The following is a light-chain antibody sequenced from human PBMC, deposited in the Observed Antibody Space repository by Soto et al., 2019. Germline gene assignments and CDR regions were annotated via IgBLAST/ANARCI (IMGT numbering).Light chain of an antibody. CDR2: DAS. CDR3: QQYNSYSPETT. Sequence: DIQMTQSPSTLSASVGDRVTITCRASQRISSWLAWYQQKPGKAPKLLIYDASSLESGVPSRFSGSGSGTEFTLTISSLKPDDFATYYCQQYNSYSPETTFGQGTKVEIK. CDR1: QRISSW. J-gene: IGKJ1*01. V-gene: IGKV1-5*01.